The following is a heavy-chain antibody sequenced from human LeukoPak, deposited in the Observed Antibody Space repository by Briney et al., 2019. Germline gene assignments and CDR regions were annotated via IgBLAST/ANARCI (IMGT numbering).Heavy chain of an antibody. CDR2: IYYSGST. V-gene: IGHV4-59*08. CDR3: ARQGATFNY. Sequence: PSETLSLTCTVSGGSISSYYWSWIRQPPGRGLEWIGYIYYSGSTNYNPSLKSRVTISVDTSKNQLSLKLSSVTAADTAVYYCARQGATFNYWGQGTLVTVSS. J-gene: IGHJ4*02. D-gene: IGHD1-26*01. CDR1: GGSISSYY.